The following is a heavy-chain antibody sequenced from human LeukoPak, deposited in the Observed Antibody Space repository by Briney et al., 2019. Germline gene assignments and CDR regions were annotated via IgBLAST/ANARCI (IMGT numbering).Heavy chain of an antibody. D-gene: IGHD4-17*01. Sequence: GGSLRLSCAASGFTFSSYSMNWVRQAPGKGLEWVSSISSSSSYIYYADSVKGQFTISRDNAKNSLYLQMNSLRAEDTAVYYCAKEIWPTVTTPGWTYFDYWGQGTLVTVSS. V-gene: IGHV3-21*01. J-gene: IGHJ4*02. CDR2: ISSSSSYI. CDR1: GFTFSSYS. CDR3: AKEIWPTVTTPGWTYFDY.